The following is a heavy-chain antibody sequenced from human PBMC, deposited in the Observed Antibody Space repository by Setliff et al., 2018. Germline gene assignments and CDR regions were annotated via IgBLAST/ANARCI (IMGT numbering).Heavy chain of an antibody. V-gene: IGHV1-46*01. CDR2: SNPDTGST. D-gene: IGHD6-19*01. Sequence: ASVKVSCKASGYTFTSYYVHWVRQAPGQGLEWMGVSNPDTGSTKYAQKFQGRITMTGDTSTSTFHMVLSSPKSEDTAVYYCARGGSTGGWYADFDYWGQGALVTVSS. J-gene: IGHJ4*02. CDR3: ARGGSTGGWYADFDY. CDR1: GYTFTSYY.